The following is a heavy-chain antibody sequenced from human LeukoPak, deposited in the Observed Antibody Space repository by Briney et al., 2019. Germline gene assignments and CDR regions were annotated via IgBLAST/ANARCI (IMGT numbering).Heavy chain of an antibody. Sequence: PGGSLRLSCAASGFTFSSYWMSWVRQAPGKGLVWVANINQDGSGEYYVDSVKGRFTISRDNAKNSLYLQMNSLRAEDTAVYYCARAGPYQLPPRPVDYWGQGTLVTVSS. CDR1: GFTFSSYW. V-gene: IGHV3-7*01. D-gene: IGHD2-2*01. J-gene: IGHJ4*02. CDR3: ARAGPYQLPPRPVDY. CDR2: INQDGSGE.